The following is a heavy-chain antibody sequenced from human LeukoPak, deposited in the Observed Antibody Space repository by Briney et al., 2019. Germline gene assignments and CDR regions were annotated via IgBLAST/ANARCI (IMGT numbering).Heavy chain of an antibody. Sequence: GGSLRLSCAASGFTLSGFAMHWVRQAPGKGLEWVAVLLHDGSEKYYADSVKGRFTISRDTSKNMVYLQMNSLRAEETAVYYCARDLGGYGYYGMDVWGQGTTVTVSS. D-gene: IGHD3-22*01. CDR3: ARDLGGYGYYGMDV. J-gene: IGHJ6*02. CDR1: GFTLSGFA. V-gene: IGHV3-30-3*01. CDR2: LLHDGSEK.